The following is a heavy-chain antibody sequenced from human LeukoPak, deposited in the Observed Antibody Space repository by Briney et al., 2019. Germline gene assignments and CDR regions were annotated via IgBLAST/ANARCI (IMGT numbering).Heavy chain of an antibody. Sequence: GGSLRLSCAASGFTFSGYAMHWVRQAPGKGLEWVAVISYDGSNKYYADSVKGRFTISRDNSKNTLYLQMNSLRAEDTAVYYCARDPYSSGWFTAGHFDYWGQGTLVTVSS. CDR2: ISYDGSNK. CDR1: GFTFSGYA. J-gene: IGHJ4*02. D-gene: IGHD6-19*01. CDR3: ARDPYSSGWFTAGHFDY. V-gene: IGHV3-30-3*01.